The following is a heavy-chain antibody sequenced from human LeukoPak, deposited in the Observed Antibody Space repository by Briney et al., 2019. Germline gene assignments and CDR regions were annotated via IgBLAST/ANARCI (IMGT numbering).Heavy chain of an antibody. CDR2: ISSSSSYI. J-gene: IGHJ6*03. V-gene: IGHV3-21*01. CDR3: ARDKTGTRDYYYYYMDV. Sequence: GGSLRLSCAASGFTFSSYSMNWVRQAPGKGLEWVSSISSSSSYIYYADSVKGRFTISRDNAKNSLYLQMNSLRAEDTAVYYCARDKTGTRDYYYYYMDVWGKGTTVTVSS. CDR1: GFTFSSYS. D-gene: IGHD1-7*01.